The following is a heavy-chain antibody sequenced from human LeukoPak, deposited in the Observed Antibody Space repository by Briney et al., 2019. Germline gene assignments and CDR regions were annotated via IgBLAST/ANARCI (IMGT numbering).Heavy chain of an antibody. CDR1: GYTLTELS. Sequence: ASVKVSCKVSGYTLTELSMHWVRQAPGKGLEWMGSFDPEDGETIYAQKFQGRVTMTEDTSTDTAYMELSSLRSEDTAVYYCATDRITIFGVVSDYWGQGTLVTVSS. V-gene: IGHV1-24*01. CDR3: ATDRITIFGVVSDY. J-gene: IGHJ4*02. D-gene: IGHD3-3*01. CDR2: FDPEDGET.